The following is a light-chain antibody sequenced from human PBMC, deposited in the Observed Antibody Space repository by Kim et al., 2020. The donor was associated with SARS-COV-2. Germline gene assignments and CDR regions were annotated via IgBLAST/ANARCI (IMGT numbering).Light chain of an antibody. V-gene: IGLV3-1*01. CDR3: QAWDSSTWV. J-gene: IGLJ3*02. CDR2: QDS. CDR1: KLGDKY. Sequence: SVSPGQTASITCSGDKLGDKYACWYQQKPGKSPVLVIYQDSKRPSGIPERFSGSNSGNTATLTISGTQAMDEADYYCQAWDSSTWVFGGGTKLTVL.